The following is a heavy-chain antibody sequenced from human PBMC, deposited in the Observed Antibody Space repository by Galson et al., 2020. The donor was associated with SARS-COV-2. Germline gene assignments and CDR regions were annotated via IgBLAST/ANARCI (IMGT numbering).Heavy chain of an antibody. V-gene: IGHV5-51*01. D-gene: IGHD5-12*01. J-gene: IGHJ4*02. CDR1: GYSFTDYW. CDR3: ARPGRKNSGYDYTCCVY. CDR2: IYPGDSDT. Sequence: GESLKISCEGSGYSFTDYWNGWARQMPGKGLEWMGFIYPGDSDTRYSPSFRGQITITVDKSISTAYLQLSSLTASDTAMYYCARPGRKNSGYDYTCCVYWGQGTLVTVSS.